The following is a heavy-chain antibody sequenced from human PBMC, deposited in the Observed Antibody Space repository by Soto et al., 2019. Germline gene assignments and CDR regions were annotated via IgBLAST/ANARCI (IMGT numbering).Heavy chain of an antibody. D-gene: IGHD3-3*01. V-gene: IGHV1-18*01. J-gene: IGHJ4*02. CDR2: ISSYNGNT. Sequence: QVQLVQSGPEVKKPGASVKVSCKASGYIFTNYGITWVRQAPGQGLEWMGWISSYNGNTNYAQKFQGRVTMTTDISTTITYMEVRRRTSDDTAVYYCARYLRYEFLSGSTSRNCYVDYWGQGTLVTVSS. CDR3: ARYLRYEFLSGSTSRNCYVDY. CDR1: GYIFTNYG.